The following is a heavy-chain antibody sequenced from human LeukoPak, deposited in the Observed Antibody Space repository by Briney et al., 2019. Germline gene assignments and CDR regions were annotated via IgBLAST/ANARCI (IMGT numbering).Heavy chain of an antibody. CDR2: ISGSGGST. V-gene: IGHV3-23*01. CDR3: ARGVGATNYFDY. CDR1: GFTFSSYG. J-gene: IGHJ4*02. Sequence: PGGTLRLSCAASGFTFSSYGMSWVRQAPGKGLEWVSAISGSGGSTYYADSVKGRFTISRDNSKNTLYLQMNSLRAEDTAVYYCARGVGATNYFDYWGQGTLVTVSS. D-gene: IGHD1-26*01.